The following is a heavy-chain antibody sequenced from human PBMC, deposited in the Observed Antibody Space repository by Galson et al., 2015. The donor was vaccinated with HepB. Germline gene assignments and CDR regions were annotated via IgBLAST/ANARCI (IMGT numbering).Heavy chain of an antibody. CDR2: INAGNGNT. Sequence: SVKVSCKASGYTFTSYAMHWVRQAPGQRLEWMGWINAGNGNTKYSQKFQGRVTITRDTSASTAYMELSSLRSEDTAVYYCARAPYNWNGGSDAFDIWGQGTMVTVSS. CDR3: ARAPYNWNGGSDAFDI. CDR1: GYTFTSYA. J-gene: IGHJ3*02. D-gene: IGHD1-20*01. V-gene: IGHV1-3*01.